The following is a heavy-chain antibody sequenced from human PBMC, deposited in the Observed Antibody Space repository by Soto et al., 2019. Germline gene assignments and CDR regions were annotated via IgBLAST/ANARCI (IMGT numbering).Heavy chain of an antibody. CDR1: GYTFTSYG. Sequence: ASVKVSCKASGYTFTSYGISWVRQAPGQGLEWMGWISAYNGNTNYAQKLQGRVTMTTDTSISTAYMELSSLRSEDTAVYFCARGVKYGAYSRWFDPWGQGTLVTVS. V-gene: IGHV1-18*01. CDR3: ARGVKYGAYSRWFDP. J-gene: IGHJ5*02. D-gene: IGHD4-17*01. CDR2: ISAYNGNT.